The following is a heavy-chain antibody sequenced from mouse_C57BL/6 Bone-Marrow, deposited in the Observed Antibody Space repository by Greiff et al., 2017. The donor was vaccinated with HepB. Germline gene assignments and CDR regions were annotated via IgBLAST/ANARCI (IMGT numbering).Heavy chain of an antibody. CDR1: GYSITSGYY. CDR3: ASGGNGLDY. CDR2: ISYDGSN. J-gene: IGHJ2*01. V-gene: IGHV3-6*01. Sequence: EVKLMESGPGLVKPSQSLSLTCSVTGYSITSGYYWNWIRQFPGNKLEWMGYISYDGSNNYNPSLKNRISITRDTSKNQFFLKLNSVTTEDTATYYCASGGNGLDYWGQGTTLTVSS.